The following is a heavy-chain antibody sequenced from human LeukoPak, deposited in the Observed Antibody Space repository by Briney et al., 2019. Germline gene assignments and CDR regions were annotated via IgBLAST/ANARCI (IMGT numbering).Heavy chain of an antibody. V-gene: IGHV1-69*06. CDR1: GGTFSSYA. J-gene: IGHJ4*02. D-gene: IGHD1-26*01. Sequence: SVKVSCKASGGTFSSYAISWVRQAPGQGLEWMGGIIPVFGTANYAQKFQGRVTITADKSTSTAYMELSSLGSEDTAVYYCARASSGSYPAFDYWGQGTLVTVSS. CDR2: IIPVFGTA. CDR3: ARASSGSYPAFDY.